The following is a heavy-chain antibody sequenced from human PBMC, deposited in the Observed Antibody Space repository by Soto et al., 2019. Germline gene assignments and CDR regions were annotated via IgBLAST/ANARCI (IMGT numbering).Heavy chain of an antibody. CDR2: INHSGST. V-gene: IGHV4-34*01. Sequence: SETLSLTCAVYGGSFSGYYWSWIRQPPGKGLEWIGEINHSGSTNYNPSLKSRVTISVDTSKNQFSLKLSSVTAADTAVYYCARARRYFDWLSPLGMDVWGQGTTVTVS. CDR1: GGSFSGYY. J-gene: IGHJ6*02. D-gene: IGHD3-9*01. CDR3: ARARRYFDWLSPLGMDV.